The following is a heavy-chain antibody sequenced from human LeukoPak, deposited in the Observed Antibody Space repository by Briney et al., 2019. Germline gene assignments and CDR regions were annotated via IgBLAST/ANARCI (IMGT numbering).Heavy chain of an antibody. CDR2: IYTSGST. J-gene: IGHJ6*03. D-gene: IGHD3-3*01. V-gene: IGHV4-4*07. Sequence: SETLSLTCTVSGGSISSYYWSWIRQPAGKGLEWIGGIYTSGSTNYNPSLKSRVTMSVDTSKNQFSLKLSSVTAADTAVYYCARGGVQYYDFWSGYPYYYYMDVWGKGTTVTVSS. CDR1: GGSISSYY. CDR3: ARGGVQYYDFWSGYPYYYYMDV.